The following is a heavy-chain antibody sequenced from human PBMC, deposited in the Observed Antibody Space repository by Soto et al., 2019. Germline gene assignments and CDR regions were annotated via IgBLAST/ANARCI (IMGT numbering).Heavy chain of an antibody. CDR3: ARDAPVDSGNYGRFFDS. CDR1: GGTFSSYA. Sequence: QVQLVQSGSEVKTPGSSVRVSCKASGGTFSSYAISWVRRAPGQGLAWMGRISPILGTAKYAQKFQGRVTITADKSTSTAYMELSSLTSEDTALYYCARDAPVDSGNYGRFFDSWGQGTLVTVSS. V-gene: IGHV1-69*08. D-gene: IGHD1-26*01. CDR2: ISPILGTA. J-gene: IGHJ4*02.